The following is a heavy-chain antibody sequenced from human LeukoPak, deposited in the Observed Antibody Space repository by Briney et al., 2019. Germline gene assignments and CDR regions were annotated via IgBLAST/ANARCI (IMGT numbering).Heavy chain of an antibody. CDR1: GLSFSNYG. D-gene: IGHD3-22*01. CDR2: ISYDGSDK. Sequence: GGSLRLSCAASGLSFSNYGMHWVRQAPGKGLHWVAFISYDGSDKYYEDYVKGRFTISRDNFKNMVFLQMNSLRAEDTAVYYCAKDSYYYDRSGYYRNAFYLWGEGTLVTVSS. V-gene: IGHV3-30*02. CDR3: AKDSYYYDRSGYYRNAFYL. J-gene: IGHJ3*01.